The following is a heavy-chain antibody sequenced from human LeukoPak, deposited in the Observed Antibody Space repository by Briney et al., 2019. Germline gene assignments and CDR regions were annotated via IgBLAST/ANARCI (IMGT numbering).Heavy chain of an antibody. V-gene: IGHV4-34*01. D-gene: IGHD6-6*01. J-gene: IGHJ3*02. CDR1: GGSFSGYY. CDR3: ARENSSSGAFDI. Sequence: SETLSLTCAVYGGSFSGYYWSWIRQPPGKGLEWIGEINHSGSTNYNPSLKSRVTIPVDTSKNQFSLKLSSVTAADTAVYYCARENSSSGAFDIWGQGTMVTVSS. CDR2: INHSGST.